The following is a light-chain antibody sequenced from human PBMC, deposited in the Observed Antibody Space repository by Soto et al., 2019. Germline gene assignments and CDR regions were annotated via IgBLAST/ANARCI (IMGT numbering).Light chain of an antibody. CDR2: GAS. J-gene: IGKJ1*01. Sequence: EIVMTHSPATLSVSPGERATLSCRASQSVSSNLAWYQQKPGQAPRLLTYGASTRATGIPARFSGSGSGTEFTLTISSLQHEDFAVYYCHQYNNWPRTFGQGTKVDIK. V-gene: IGKV3-15*01. CDR1: QSVSSN. CDR3: HQYNNWPRT.